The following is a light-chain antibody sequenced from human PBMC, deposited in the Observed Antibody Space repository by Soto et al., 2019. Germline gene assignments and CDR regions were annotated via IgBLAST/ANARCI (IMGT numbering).Light chain of an antibody. CDR3: QQYGSSPRT. CDR2: AAS. CDR1: QSVTASY. V-gene: IGKV3-20*01. Sequence: EIVLTQSPGTLSLSPGERATLSCRASQSVTASYLVWYQQKPGQAPRLLIYAASYRATGIPDRFSGSGSGTDFTLTISRLEPEDFAVFYCQQYGSSPRTFGQGTKLEIK. J-gene: IGKJ2*01.